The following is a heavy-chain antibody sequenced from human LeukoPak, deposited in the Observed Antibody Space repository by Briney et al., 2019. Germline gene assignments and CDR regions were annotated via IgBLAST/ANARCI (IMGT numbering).Heavy chain of an antibody. CDR2: IYYSGST. V-gene: IGHV4-31*03. CDR1: GGSISSGGYY. D-gene: IGHD3-10*01. CDR3: ARLNYYGSGSYASDDGYYFDY. Sequence: PSQTLSLTCTVSGGSISSGGYYWSWIRQHPGKGLEWIGYIYYSGSTYYNPSLKSRVTISVDTSKNQFSLKLSSVTAADTAVYYCARLNYYGSGSYASDDGYYFDYWGQGTLVTVSP. J-gene: IGHJ4*02.